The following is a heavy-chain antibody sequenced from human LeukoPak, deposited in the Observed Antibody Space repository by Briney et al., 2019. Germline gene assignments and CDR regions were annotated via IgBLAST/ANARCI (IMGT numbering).Heavy chain of an antibody. CDR3: ARNKKGDRYTYGHDY. J-gene: IGHJ4*02. Sequence: GGSLRLSCAASGFTFSDYGMHWVRQARGKGREGVGFIRFDETNRYYADSVKGRFTISRDNAKNSLYRQMNSLRGEDTAVYYCARNKKGDRYTYGHDYWGQGTLVTVSS. CDR1: GFTFSDYG. CDR2: IRFDETNR. D-gene: IGHD5-18*01. V-gene: IGHV3-30*02.